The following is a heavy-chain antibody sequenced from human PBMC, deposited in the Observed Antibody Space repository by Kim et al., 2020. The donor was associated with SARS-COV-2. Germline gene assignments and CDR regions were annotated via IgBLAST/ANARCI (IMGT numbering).Heavy chain of an antibody. CDR2: INHSGST. CDR1: GGSFSGYY. CDR3: ARVPIVGATTGWYFDL. D-gene: IGHD1-26*01. Sequence: SETLSLTCAVYGGSFSGYYWSWIRQPPGKGLEWIGEINHSGSTNYNPSLKSRVTISVDTSKNQFSLKLSSVTAADTAVYYCARVPIVGATTGWYFDLWGRGTLVTVSS. J-gene: IGHJ2*01. V-gene: IGHV4-34*01.